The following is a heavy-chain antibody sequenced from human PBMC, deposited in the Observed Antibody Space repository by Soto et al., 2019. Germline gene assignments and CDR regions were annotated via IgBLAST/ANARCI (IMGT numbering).Heavy chain of an antibody. D-gene: IGHD6-19*01. CDR3: AKDRRVVAVAAPFDY. J-gene: IGHJ4*02. CDR1: GFTFSSYG. CDR2: ISYDGSNK. V-gene: IGHV3-30*18. Sequence: QVQLVESGGGVVQPGRSLRLSCAASGFTFSSYGMHWVRQAPGKGLEWVAVISYDGSNKYYADSVKGRFTISRDNSKNTLYLQMKSLRAEDTAVYYWAKDRRVVAVAAPFDYWGQGTLVTVSS.